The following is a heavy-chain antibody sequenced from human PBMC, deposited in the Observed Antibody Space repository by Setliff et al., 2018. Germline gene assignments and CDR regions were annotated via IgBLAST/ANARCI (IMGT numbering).Heavy chain of an antibody. CDR3: ATFRGYTYGYDY. D-gene: IGHD5-18*01. J-gene: IGHJ4*02. CDR1: GYTFTTHG. CDR2: ISGYNGNT. V-gene: IGHV1-18*01. Sequence: GASVKVSCKASGYTFTTHGISWVRQAPGQGLEWVGWISGYNGNTIYAQNFQGRVTMTTDASTNTAYMELRSLGSDDTAVYYCATFRGYTYGYDYWGQGTLVTVSS.